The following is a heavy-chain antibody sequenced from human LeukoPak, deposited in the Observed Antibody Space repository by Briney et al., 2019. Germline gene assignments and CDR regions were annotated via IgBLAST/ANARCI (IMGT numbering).Heavy chain of an antibody. V-gene: IGHV3-23*01. CDR3: AKVAGYSGYDYDIYYFDY. Sequence: GGSLRLSCAASGFTFSSYAMSWVRQAPGKGLDWVSAISGSGGSTYYADSVKGRFTISRDNSKNTLYLQMNSLRAEDTAVYYCAKVAGYSGYDYDIYYFDYWGQGTLVTVSS. J-gene: IGHJ4*02. CDR2: ISGSGGST. D-gene: IGHD5-12*01. CDR1: GFTFSSYA.